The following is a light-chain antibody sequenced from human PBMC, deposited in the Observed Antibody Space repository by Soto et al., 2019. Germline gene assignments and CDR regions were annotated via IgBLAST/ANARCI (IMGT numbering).Light chain of an antibody. CDR1: SSDVGGYNY. CDR3: SSYAGSNNVV. J-gene: IGLJ2*01. Sequence: QSALTQPPSASGSPGQSVTISCTGTSSDVGGYNYVSWYQQHPGKAPKLMIYEVSKRPSGVPDRFSGSKSGNTASLTVPGLRAEDEADYYCSSYAGSNNVVFGGGTKVTVL. CDR2: EVS. V-gene: IGLV2-8*01.